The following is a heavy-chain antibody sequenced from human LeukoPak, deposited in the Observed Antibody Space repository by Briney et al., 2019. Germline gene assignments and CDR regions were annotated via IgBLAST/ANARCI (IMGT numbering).Heavy chain of an antibody. J-gene: IGHJ4*02. CDR2: IYYSGST. D-gene: IGHD3-3*01. Sequence: SQTLSLTCTVSGGSISRGGYYWSWIRQPPGKGLEWIGYIYYSGSTHYNPSLKSRVTISVDTSKNQFSLNLNSVTAADTAVYYCARHPSARVFFDYWGQGTLVTVSS. V-gene: IGHV4-61*08. CDR3: ARHPSARVFFDY. CDR1: GGSISRGGYY.